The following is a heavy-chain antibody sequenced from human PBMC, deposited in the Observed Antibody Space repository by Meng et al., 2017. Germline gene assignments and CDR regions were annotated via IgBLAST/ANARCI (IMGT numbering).Heavy chain of an antibody. V-gene: IGHV1-18*01. CDR1: APTLSSDG. J-gene: IGHJ4*02. Sequence: LVQTGAEVKNPGASVKVSSNASAPTLSSDGFAWVRQAPGQGLEWMGWINAYNGYTDYAQKFLGRVTLTTDTSTNTGYMELRSLTSDDTAVYCCATRGNPYLDCWGQGTLVTVSS. CDR2: INAYNGYT. CDR3: ATRGNPYLDC.